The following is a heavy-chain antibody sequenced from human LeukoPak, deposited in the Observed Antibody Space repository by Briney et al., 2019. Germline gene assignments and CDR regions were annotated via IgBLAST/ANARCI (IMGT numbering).Heavy chain of an antibody. Sequence: ASVKVSCKASGYTFTGYYMHWVRQAPGQGLEWMGWINPNSGGTNYAQKFQGRVTMTRDTSISTAYMELSRLRSDDTAVYYCARDRGWYERGAFDIWGQGTMVTVSS. J-gene: IGHJ3*02. V-gene: IGHV1-2*02. CDR2: INPNSGGT. D-gene: IGHD6-19*01. CDR1: GYTFTGYY. CDR3: ARDRGWYERGAFDI.